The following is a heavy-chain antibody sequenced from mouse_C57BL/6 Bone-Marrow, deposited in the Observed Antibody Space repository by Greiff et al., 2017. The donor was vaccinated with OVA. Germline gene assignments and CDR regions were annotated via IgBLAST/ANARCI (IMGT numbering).Heavy chain of an antibody. V-gene: IGHV1-81*01. J-gene: IGHJ3*01. CDR3: ARSLAWFAY. CDR1: GYTFTSYG. CDR2: IYPRSGNT. Sequence: VKLQESGAELARPGASVKLSCKASGYTFTSYGISWVKQRTGQGLEWIGEIYPRSGNTYYNEKFKGKATLTADKSSSTAYMELRSLTSEDSAVYFCARSLAWFAYWGQGTLVTVSA.